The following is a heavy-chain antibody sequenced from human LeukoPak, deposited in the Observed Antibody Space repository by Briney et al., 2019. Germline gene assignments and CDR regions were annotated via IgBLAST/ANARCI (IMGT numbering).Heavy chain of an antibody. Sequence: QTGGSLRLSCAASGFSLSSYAMSWVRQAPGKGLEWVSAISSTDAGTYHADSVRGRFTISRDSSKNTLYLQVNSLRAEDAAVYYCAKAPVTSCRGAYCYPFDYWGQGTLVTVSS. D-gene: IGHD2-21*01. CDR2: ISSTDAGT. V-gene: IGHV3-23*01. CDR3: AKAPVTSCRGAYCYPFDY. J-gene: IGHJ4*02. CDR1: GFSLSSYA.